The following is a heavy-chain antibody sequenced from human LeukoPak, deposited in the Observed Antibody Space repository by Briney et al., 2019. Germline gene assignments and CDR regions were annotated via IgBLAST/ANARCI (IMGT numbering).Heavy chain of an antibody. CDR3: ARGSIVGATRTFDY. V-gene: IGHV3-30*02. CDR1: GFTFSGSG. CDR2: IRYHGSDR. J-gene: IGHJ4*02. D-gene: IGHD1-26*01. Sequence: GGSLRLSCAASGFTFSGSGMHWVRQAPGKGLEWVAFIRYHGSDRYYADSVKGRFTISRDNSKNTLYLQMNSLRAEDTAVYYCARGSIVGATRTFDYWGQGTLVTVSS.